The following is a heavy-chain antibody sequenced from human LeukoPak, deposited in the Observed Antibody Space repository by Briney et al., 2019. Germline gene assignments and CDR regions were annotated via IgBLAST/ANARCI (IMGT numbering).Heavy chain of an antibody. J-gene: IGHJ4*02. Sequence: PSQTLSLTCTVSGGSISSGDYYWSWLRQPPGKGLEWIGYIYYSGSNYYNPSLKSRVTISVDTSKNQFSLKLSSVTAADTAVYYCARDSIVGATQFDYWGQGTLVTVSS. D-gene: IGHD1-26*01. CDR1: GGSISSGDYY. CDR2: IYYSGSN. V-gene: IGHV4-30-4*08. CDR3: ARDSIVGATQFDY.